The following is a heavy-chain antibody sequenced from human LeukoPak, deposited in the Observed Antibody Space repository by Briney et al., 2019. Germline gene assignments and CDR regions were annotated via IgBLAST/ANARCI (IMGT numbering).Heavy chain of an antibody. CDR3: ATSESQTKFDY. Sequence: GESLKIPCKGSKYSFTNYWIGWVRQMPGKGLQWMGIIYPGDSDTRYSPSFKGQVTISADKSISTAYLQWSSLKASDTAIYYCATSESQTKFDYWGQGTLVTASS. D-gene: IGHD1/OR15-1a*01. V-gene: IGHV5-51*01. J-gene: IGHJ4*02. CDR1: KYSFTNYW. CDR2: IYPGDSDT.